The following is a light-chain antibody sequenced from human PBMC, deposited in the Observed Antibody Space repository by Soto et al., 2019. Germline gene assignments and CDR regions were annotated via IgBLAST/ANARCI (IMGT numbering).Light chain of an antibody. Sequence: QSVLTQPPSVSGAPGQRVTISCTGSSSNIGAGYDVHWYQQLPGTAPKLLIYGNSNRPSGVPDRFSGSKSGTSASLAITGLQAGDEADYSCQSYDSSLSGSVFGGGTKVTVL. CDR3: QSYDSSLSGSV. V-gene: IGLV1-40*01. J-gene: IGLJ2*01. CDR1: SSNIGAGYD. CDR2: GNS.